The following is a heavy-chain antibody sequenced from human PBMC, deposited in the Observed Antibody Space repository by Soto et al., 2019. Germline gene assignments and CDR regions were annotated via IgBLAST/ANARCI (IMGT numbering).Heavy chain of an antibody. D-gene: IGHD5-18*01. J-gene: IGHJ4*02. CDR1: GFTFRRYW. CDR3: ARDKVTGDIDN. Sequence: PGGSLRLFCAASGFTFRRYWMQWVRQAPGKGLVWVSWINSDGSSTSYADSVKGRFTISRDNAKNTLYLQMNSLRAEDTAVYYCARDKVTGDIDNWGLGTLVTVSS. CDR2: INSDGSST. V-gene: IGHV3-74*01.